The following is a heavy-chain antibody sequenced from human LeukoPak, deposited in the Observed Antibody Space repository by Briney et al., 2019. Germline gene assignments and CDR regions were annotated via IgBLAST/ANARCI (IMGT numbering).Heavy chain of an antibody. CDR2: IYIGDSDT. D-gene: IGHD5-12*01. J-gene: IGHJ4*02. Sequence: PGESLKISCKGSGDSFSSSWIAWVRQMPGKGLEWMGIIYIGDSDTRYSPSFQGQATFSADKSINTAYVQWRSLKASDSAMYYCATVQYGYAGYDGAPAFWGQGTLVIVSP. CDR3: ATVQYGYAGYDGAPAF. V-gene: IGHV5-51*01. CDR1: GDSFSSSW.